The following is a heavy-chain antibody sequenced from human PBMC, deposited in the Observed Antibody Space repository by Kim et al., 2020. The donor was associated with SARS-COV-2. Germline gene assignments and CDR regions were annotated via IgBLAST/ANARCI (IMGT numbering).Heavy chain of an antibody. D-gene: IGHD2-2*01. CDR3: ARHSRIVVVPAAILA. V-gene: IGHV4-39*01. J-gene: IGHJ4*02. CDR2: IYYSGST. CDR1: GGSISSSSYY. Sequence: SETLSLTCTVSGGSISSSSYYWGWIRQTPGKGLEWIGSIYYSGSTYYNPSLKSRVTISVDTSKNQFSLNLSSVTAADTAVYYCARHSRIVVVPAAILAWGQGTLVTVSS.